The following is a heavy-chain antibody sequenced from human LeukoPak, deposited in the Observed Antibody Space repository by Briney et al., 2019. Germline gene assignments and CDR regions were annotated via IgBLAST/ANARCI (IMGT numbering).Heavy chain of an antibody. CDR1: GGSFSVYY. D-gene: IGHD3-10*01. Sequence: SETLSLTCAVCGGSFSVYYWRWIRQPPGKGLEWIGENNHSGYTNYNPSLKSRVTISVDPSKNQFSLKLSSVTAADTAVYYCARGQFGRRGESPGYYYYYGMDVWGEGTTVTVSS. J-gene: IGHJ6*04. CDR3: ARGQFGRRGESPGYYYYYGMDV. V-gene: IGHV4-34*01. CDR2: NNHSGYT.